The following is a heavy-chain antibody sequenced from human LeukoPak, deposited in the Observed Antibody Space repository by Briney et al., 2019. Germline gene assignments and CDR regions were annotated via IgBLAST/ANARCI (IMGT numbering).Heavy chain of an antibody. Sequence: GGSLRLSCAASGSTFSSYAMSWVRQAPGKGLEWVSAISGSGGSTYYADSVKGRFTISRDNSKNTLYLQMNSLRAEDTAVYYCAKDRGGSHYYFDYWGQGTLVTVSS. CDR1: GSTFSSYA. CDR3: AKDRGGSHYYFDY. J-gene: IGHJ4*02. V-gene: IGHV3-23*01. CDR2: ISGSGGST. D-gene: IGHD1-26*01.